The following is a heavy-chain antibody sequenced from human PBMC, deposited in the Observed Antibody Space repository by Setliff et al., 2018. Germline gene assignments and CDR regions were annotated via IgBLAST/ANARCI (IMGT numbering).Heavy chain of an antibody. CDR3: AKEHVVISFVTNTHHHYGMDV. Sequence: SETLSLTCTVSGASIGSGSHYWSWIRQPAGRGLEWIGRIYTSGTTNYSPSLKSRVSISADTSMNHFSLRMTSVSAADTAVYYCAKEHVVISFVTNTHHHYGMDVWGQGTTVTVSS. V-gene: IGHV4-61*02. CDR2: IYTSGTT. CDR1: GASIGSGSHY. J-gene: IGHJ6*02. D-gene: IGHD2-8*01.